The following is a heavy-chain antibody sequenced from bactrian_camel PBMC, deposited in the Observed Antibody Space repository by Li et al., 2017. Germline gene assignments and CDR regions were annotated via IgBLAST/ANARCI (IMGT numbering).Heavy chain of an antibody. CDR2: INEDGSYT. D-gene: IGHD5*01. CDR1: GFTFTSAD. CDR3: ATWGDFAH. J-gene: IGHJ4*01. V-gene: IGHV3S2*01. Sequence: DVQLVESGGGVVQPGGSLRLSCVASGFTFTSADMRWVRQAPRKGLEWVSSINEDGSYTVYADSVKGRFTISRDNAKNTLYLQLNSLKSEDTALYYCATWGDFAHWGQGTQVTVS.